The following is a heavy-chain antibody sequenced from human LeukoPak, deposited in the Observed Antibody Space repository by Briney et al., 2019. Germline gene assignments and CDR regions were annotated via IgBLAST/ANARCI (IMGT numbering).Heavy chain of an antibody. CDR1: GYTFTGYY. CDR3: AILATVTGEDVFDI. D-gene: IGHD4-17*01. Sequence: ASVKFSCKASGYTFTGYYMHWVRQAPGQGLECMGWINPNSGGTNYAQKFQGRVTMTRDTSISTAYMELSRLRSDDTAVYYCAILATVTGEDVFDIWGQGTMVTVSS. J-gene: IGHJ3*02. CDR2: INPNSGGT. V-gene: IGHV1-2*02.